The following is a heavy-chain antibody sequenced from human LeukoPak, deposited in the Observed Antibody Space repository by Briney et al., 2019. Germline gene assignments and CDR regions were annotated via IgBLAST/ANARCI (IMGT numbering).Heavy chain of an antibody. CDR2: ISSSGHTI. Sequence: GGSLRLSCAASGFIFSDYQMNWVRQAPGKGLEWVSSISSSGHTIYYSDSVKGRFTVSRDNGENSLYLQMNDLRVEDTAVYYCVRSAFHAGSGNYYDYWGQGTLVTVSS. J-gene: IGHJ4*02. V-gene: IGHV3-48*01. CDR3: VRSAFHAGSGNYYDY. D-gene: IGHD3-22*01. CDR1: GFIFSDYQ.